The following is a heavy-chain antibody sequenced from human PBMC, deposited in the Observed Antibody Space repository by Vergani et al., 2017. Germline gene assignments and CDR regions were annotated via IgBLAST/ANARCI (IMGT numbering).Heavy chain of an antibody. CDR3: ATGHRNYDN. CDR1: GFTFSNYA. Sequence: EVQVLESGGGLVQPGGSLRLSCAASGFTFSNYAMTWVRQAPGKGLEWVSTISGSGDSTYYADSVKGRFTISRDNAKNTLYLQTNSLRAEDTAVYYCATGHRNYDNWGQGTLVTVSS. D-gene: IGHD4-11*01. V-gene: IGHV3-23*01. CDR2: ISGSGDST. J-gene: IGHJ4*02.